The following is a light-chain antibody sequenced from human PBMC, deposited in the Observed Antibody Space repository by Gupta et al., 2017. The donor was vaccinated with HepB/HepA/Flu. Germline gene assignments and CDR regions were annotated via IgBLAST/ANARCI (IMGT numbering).Light chain of an antibody. Sequence: DIVMTQSPLSMPVTPGESASISCRSSQSLLQSNGNNYLDWFVKKPGQSPQLLIYLGSNRASGVPDRFSGSGSGTDFTLKINRVEAEDVGVYYCMENLQAPFTFGPGTKVDVK. CDR2: LGS. J-gene: IGKJ3*01. CDR1: QSLLQSNGNNY. CDR3: MENLQAPFT. V-gene: IGKV2-28*01.